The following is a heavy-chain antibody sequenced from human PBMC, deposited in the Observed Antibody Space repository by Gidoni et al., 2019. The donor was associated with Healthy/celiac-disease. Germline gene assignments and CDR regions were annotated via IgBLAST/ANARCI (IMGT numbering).Heavy chain of an antibody. D-gene: IGHD6-19*01. V-gene: IGHV4-34*01. CDR3: ARGGGQWLVQWAFDY. CDR2: INHSGNT. J-gene: IGHJ4*02. CDR1: GGSFSGYY. Sequence: QVQLQQWGAGLLKPSETLSLTCAVYGGSFSGYYWSWIRQPPGKGLEWIGEINHSGNTNYNPSLKSRVTISVDTSKNQFSLKLSSVTAADTAVYYCARGGGQWLVQWAFDYWGQGTLVTVSS.